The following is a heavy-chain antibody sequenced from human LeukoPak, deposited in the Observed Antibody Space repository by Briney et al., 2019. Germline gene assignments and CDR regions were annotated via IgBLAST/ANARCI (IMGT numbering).Heavy chain of an antibody. Sequence: ASVTVSCKASGYTFTSYGISWVRQAPGQGLEWMGWISAYNGNTNYAQKLQGRVTMTTDTSPSTAYMELRSLRSDDTAVYYCARDSGSSWYENFDYWGQGTLVTVSS. CDR1: GYTFTSYG. D-gene: IGHD6-13*01. J-gene: IGHJ4*02. CDR2: ISAYNGNT. V-gene: IGHV1-18*04. CDR3: ARDSGSSWYENFDY.